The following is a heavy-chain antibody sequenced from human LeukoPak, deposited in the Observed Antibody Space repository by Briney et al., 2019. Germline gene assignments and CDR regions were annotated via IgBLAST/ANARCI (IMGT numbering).Heavy chain of an antibody. CDR1: GLTAVGNY. CDR2: IYSVGST. CDR3: AREQWVWFGELSPYYYYGMDV. Sequence: PGGSLRLSGAASGLTAVGNYRSGFGRAQGRGRNGVSVIYSVGSTYYADSVKGRFTISRDNSKNTLYLQMNSLRAEDTAVYYCAREQWVWFGELSPYYYYGMDVWGQGTTVTVSS. J-gene: IGHJ6*02. D-gene: IGHD3-10*01. V-gene: IGHV3-53*01.